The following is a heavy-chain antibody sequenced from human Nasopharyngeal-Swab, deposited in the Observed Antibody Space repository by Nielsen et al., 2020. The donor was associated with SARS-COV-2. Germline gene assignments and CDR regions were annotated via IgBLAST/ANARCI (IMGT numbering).Heavy chain of an antibody. CDR2: ISSSGSTI. CDR1: GFTFSDYY. CDR3: ARGVETIHH. D-gene: IGHD5-24*01. V-gene: IGHV3-11*04. Sequence: GESLKISCAASGFTFSDYYMSWIRQAPGKGLEGVSYISSSGSTIYYADSVKGRFTISRDNAKKSLYLQMNSLRAEDTAVYYCARGVETIHHWGQGSLVTVSS. J-gene: IGHJ1*01.